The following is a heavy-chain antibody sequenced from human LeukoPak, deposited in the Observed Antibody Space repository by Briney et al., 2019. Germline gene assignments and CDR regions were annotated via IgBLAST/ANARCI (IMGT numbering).Heavy chain of an antibody. V-gene: IGHV3-21*01. J-gene: IGHJ4*02. CDR2: ISSSSSYI. CDR3: ARASRDGYNDFDY. CDR1: GFTFSSYS. D-gene: IGHD5-24*01. Sequence: PGGSLRLSCAASGFTFSSYSMNWVRQAPGKGLEWVSSISSSSSYIYYADSGKGRFTISRDNAKNSLYLQMNSLRAEDTAVYYCARASRDGYNDFDYWGRGTLVTVSS.